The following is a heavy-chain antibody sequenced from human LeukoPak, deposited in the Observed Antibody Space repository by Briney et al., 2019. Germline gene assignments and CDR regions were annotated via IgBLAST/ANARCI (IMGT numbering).Heavy chain of an antibody. Sequence: GGSLRLSCAASGFTFSSYWMSWVRQAPGKGLEWVANIKQVGSEKYYVDSVKGRFTISRDNAKNSLYLQMNSLRAEDTAVYYCASALPRIQLWQGNYWGQGTLVTVSS. CDR3: ASALPRIQLWQGNY. CDR2: IKQVGSEK. CDR1: GFTFSSYW. V-gene: IGHV3-7*03. D-gene: IGHD5-18*01. J-gene: IGHJ4*02.